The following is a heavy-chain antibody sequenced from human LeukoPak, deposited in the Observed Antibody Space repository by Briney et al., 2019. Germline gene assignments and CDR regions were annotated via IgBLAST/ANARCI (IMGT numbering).Heavy chain of an antibody. CDR2: IYSSGSA. CDR1: GGSIINHY. V-gene: IGHV4-4*07. J-gene: IGHJ5*02. D-gene: IGHD6-19*01. CDR3: ARDVRYASGWSTPES. Sequence: PSETLSLTCTVSGGSIINHYWSWVRQPAGKGLEWIGRIYSSGSANYSPSLKSRVSMSIDTSNNHFSLNFTSVTAAATALYFCARDVRYASGWSTPESWGQGTLVTVSA.